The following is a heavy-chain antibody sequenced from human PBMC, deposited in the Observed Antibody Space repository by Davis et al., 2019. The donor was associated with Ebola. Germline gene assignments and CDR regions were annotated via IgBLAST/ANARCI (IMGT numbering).Heavy chain of an antibody. CDR1: GFTFDDYP. D-gene: IGHD3-9*01. CDR3: ARDAFSLSRYDTEDH. V-gene: IGHV3-9*01. J-gene: IGHJ4*02. CDR2: ITWNSGGT. Sequence: SLKISCAASGFTFDDYPMYWVRQVAGKGLEWVSGITWNSGGTVYADSVKGRFTISRDNARDSLYLQMDSLRVEDTAIYYCARDAFSLSRYDTEDHWGQGTLVTVSS.